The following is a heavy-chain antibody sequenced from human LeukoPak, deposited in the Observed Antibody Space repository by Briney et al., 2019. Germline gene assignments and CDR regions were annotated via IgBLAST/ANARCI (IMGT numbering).Heavy chain of an antibody. Sequence: GGSLRLSCAASGFTFSSYWMSWVRQAPGKGLEWVANINQDGSEKYYVDSVMGRVTISRDNAKNSLYLQLNSLRAEDTAVFYCARVNTAIDGFDIWGQGTMVTVSS. CDR2: INQDGSEK. D-gene: IGHD5-18*01. V-gene: IGHV3-7*04. J-gene: IGHJ3*02. CDR3: ARVNTAIDGFDI. CDR1: GFTFSSYW.